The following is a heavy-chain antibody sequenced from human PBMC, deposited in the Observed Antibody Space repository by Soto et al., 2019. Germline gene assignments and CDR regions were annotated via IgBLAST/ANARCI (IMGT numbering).Heavy chain of an antibody. CDR1: GFTFSSYA. J-gene: IGHJ4*02. CDR3: ARDSGYSSSWYPLLPDY. V-gene: IGHV3-30-3*01. CDR2: ISYDGSNK. Sequence: QVQLVESGGGVVQPGRSLRLSCAASGFTFSSYAMHWVRQAPGKGLEWVAVISYDGSNKYYADSVKGRFTISRDNSKNTLYLQMNSLRAEDTAVYYCARDSGYSSSWYPLLPDYWGQGTLVTVSS. D-gene: IGHD6-13*01.